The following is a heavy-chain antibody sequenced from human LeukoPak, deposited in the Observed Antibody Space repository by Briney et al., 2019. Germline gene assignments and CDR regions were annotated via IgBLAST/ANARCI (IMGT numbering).Heavy chain of an antibody. J-gene: IGHJ4*02. Sequence: GGSLRLSCVASGFTFDDYAMSWVRQVPGKGLEWVSGINWKGDDTGYADSVKGRFTISRDNAKNSLYLRMNSLRAEDTAFYYCARDAGRYCISTSCSNNWGQGTLVTVSS. V-gene: IGHV3-20*04. CDR3: ARDAGRYCISTSCSNN. CDR1: GFTFDDYA. D-gene: IGHD2-2*01. CDR2: INWKGDDT.